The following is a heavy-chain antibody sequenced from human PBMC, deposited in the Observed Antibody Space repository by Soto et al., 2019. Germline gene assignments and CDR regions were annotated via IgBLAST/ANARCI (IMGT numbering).Heavy chain of an antibody. V-gene: IGHV4-39*01. J-gene: IGHJ4*02. CDR2: IYYSGST. CDR1: GGSISSSSYY. CDR3: ARQAVAGDY. D-gene: IGHD6-19*01. Sequence: QLQLQESGPGLVKPSETLSLTCTVSGGSISSSSYYWGWIRQPPGKGLEWIGSIYYSGSTHYNPSLKSRDTISVDTSKNQFSLKLSSVTAADTAVYYCARQAVAGDYWGQGTLVTVSS.